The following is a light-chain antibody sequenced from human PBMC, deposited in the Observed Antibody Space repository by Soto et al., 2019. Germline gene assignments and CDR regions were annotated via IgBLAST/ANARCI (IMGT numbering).Light chain of an antibody. V-gene: IGLV2-14*01. Sequence: QSALTQPASVSGSPGQSITISCTGTSSDVGGYNYVSWYQQHPGKAPKLMIYEVSHRPSGVSNRFSGSKSGIMASLTISGLQAEDEADYYCTSYTTSSARVVFGGGTKVTV. J-gene: IGLJ2*01. CDR1: SSDVGGYNY. CDR2: EVS. CDR3: TSYTTSSARVV.